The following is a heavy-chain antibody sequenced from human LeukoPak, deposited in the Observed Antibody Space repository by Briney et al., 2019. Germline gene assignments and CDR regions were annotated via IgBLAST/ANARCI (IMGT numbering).Heavy chain of an antibody. J-gene: IGHJ4*02. V-gene: IGHV3-30-3*01. CDR1: GFAFNNAW. CDR2: ISYDGSNK. CDR3: ARDLNSSGYYPYFDY. Sequence: GGSLRLSCAASGFAFNNAWMSWVRQAPGKGLEWVAVISYDGSNKYYADSVKGRFTISRDNSKNTLYLQMNSLRAEDMAVYYCARDLNSSGYYPYFDYWGQGTLVTVSS. D-gene: IGHD3-22*01.